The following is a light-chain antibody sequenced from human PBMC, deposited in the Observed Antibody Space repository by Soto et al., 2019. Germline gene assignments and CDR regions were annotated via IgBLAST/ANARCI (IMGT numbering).Light chain of an antibody. CDR2: SAS. V-gene: IGKV3-15*01. Sequence: EVVMTQSPATLSVSPGERATLSCRASQFVSTNLAWYQQKPVQAPRLLIYSASTRATGIPARFSGSGSGTEFTLTISSLQSEDSAVYYCQQFNNWPPLTFGGGTKVEIK. J-gene: IGKJ4*01. CDR1: QFVSTN. CDR3: QQFNNWPPLT.